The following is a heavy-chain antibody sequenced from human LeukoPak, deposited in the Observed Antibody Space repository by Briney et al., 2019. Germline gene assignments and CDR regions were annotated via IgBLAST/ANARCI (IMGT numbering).Heavy chain of an antibody. CDR3: ARLEYSGSSYYFDY. Sequence: PSETLSLTCAVYGGSFSGYYWSWIRQPPGKGLEWIGEINHSGSTNYNPSLKSRVTISVDTSKNQFSLKLSSVTAADTALYYCARLEYSGSSYYFDYWGQGTLVTVSS. J-gene: IGHJ4*02. D-gene: IGHD6-6*01. CDR2: INHSGST. CDR1: GGSFSGYY. V-gene: IGHV4-34*01.